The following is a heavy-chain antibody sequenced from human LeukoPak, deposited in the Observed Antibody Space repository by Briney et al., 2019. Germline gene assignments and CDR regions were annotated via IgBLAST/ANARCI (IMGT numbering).Heavy chain of an antibody. V-gene: IGHV1-69*10. Sequence: VKVSCKASGGTFSSYAISWVRQAPGQGLEWMGRIIPILGIANYAQKFQGRVTITADKSTSTAYMELSSLRSEDTAVYYCATETNWGYRGHFDYWGQGTLVTVSS. CDR1: GGTFSSYA. J-gene: IGHJ4*02. D-gene: IGHD7-27*01. CDR3: ATETNWGYRGHFDY. CDR2: IIPILGIA.